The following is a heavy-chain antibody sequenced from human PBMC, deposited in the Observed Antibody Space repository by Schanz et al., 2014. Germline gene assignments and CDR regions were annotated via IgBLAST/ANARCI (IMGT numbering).Heavy chain of an antibody. CDR1: GFTFSGYW. V-gene: IGHV3-7*01. CDR2: IKLDGSEK. J-gene: IGHJ4*02. Sequence: EVQLVESGGGLVQPGGSLRLSCAASGFTFSGYWMSWVRQAPGEGLVWVANIKLDGSEKYYVDSVKGRFTISRDNAKNSLYLKMNSLPAEDTAVYYCAKYATGKGVSFEYWGQGTLVTVSS. D-gene: IGHD2-2*01. CDR3: AKYATGKGVSFEY.